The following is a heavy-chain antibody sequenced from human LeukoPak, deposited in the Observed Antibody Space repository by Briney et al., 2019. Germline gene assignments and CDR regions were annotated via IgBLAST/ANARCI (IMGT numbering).Heavy chain of an antibody. V-gene: IGHV1-2*02. Sequence: ASVKVSCKASGYTFTGYYVHWVRQAPGQGLEWMGWINPHSGDTSCAQNFQGRVTMTRDTSISTVYMELSRLRSDDTAVYYCAREEGGLDAFDIWGQGTMVSVSS. CDR2: INPHSGDT. J-gene: IGHJ3*02. D-gene: IGHD3-16*01. CDR3: AREEGGLDAFDI. CDR1: GYTFTGYY.